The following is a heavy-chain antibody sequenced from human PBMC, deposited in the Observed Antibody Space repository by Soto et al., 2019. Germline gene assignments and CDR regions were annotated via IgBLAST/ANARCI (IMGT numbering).Heavy chain of an antibody. D-gene: IGHD3-22*01. CDR3: ARVGDYYDSSGPPSWFDP. V-gene: IGHV4-31*03. J-gene: IGHJ5*02. CDR1: GGSMSSGGYY. Sequence: QVQLQESGPGLVKPSQTLSLTCTVSGGSMSSGGYYWSWIRQHPGKGLEWIGYIYYSGSTYYNPPRKSRVTISVDTSKNQFSLKLSSVTAADTAVYYCARVGDYYDSSGPPSWFDPWGQGTLVTVSS. CDR2: IYYSGST.